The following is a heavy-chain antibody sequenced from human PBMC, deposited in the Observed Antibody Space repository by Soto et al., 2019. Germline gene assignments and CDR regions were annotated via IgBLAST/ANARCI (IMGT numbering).Heavy chain of an antibody. Sequence: GESLKISCKASGYRFANYWIGWVRQMPGKGLELMGIIYPDDSDTRYSPTFQGQVTISADKSITTAYLQWSSLKASDTAMYYCARFPSGRDPNWFDPWGQGTLVTVSS. CDR3: ARFPSGRDPNWFDP. CDR2: IYPDDSDT. V-gene: IGHV5-51*01. CDR1: GYRFANYW. J-gene: IGHJ5*02. D-gene: IGHD1-26*01.